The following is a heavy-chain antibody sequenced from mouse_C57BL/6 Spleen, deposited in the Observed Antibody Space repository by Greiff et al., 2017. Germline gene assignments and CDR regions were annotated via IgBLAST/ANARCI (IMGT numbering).Heavy chain of an antibody. D-gene: IGHD4-1*01. Sequence: QVQLQQPGAELVRPGTSVKLSCKASGYTFTSYWMHWVKQRPGQGLEWIGVIDPSDSYTNYNQKFKGKATLTVDTSSSTAYMQLSSLTSEDSAVYYCARGSWDNGAWFAYWGQGTLVTVSA. V-gene: IGHV1-59*01. J-gene: IGHJ3*01. CDR2: IDPSDSYT. CDR3: ARGSWDNGAWFAY. CDR1: GYTFTSYW.